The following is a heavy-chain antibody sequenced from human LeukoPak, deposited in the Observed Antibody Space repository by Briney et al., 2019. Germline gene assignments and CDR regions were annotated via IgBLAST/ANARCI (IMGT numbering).Heavy chain of an antibody. CDR2: IYYSGST. D-gene: IGHD3-3*01. CDR3: ARHMRDFSRMDV. J-gene: IGHJ6*02. V-gene: IGHV4-59*08. CDR1: GGSISSYY. Sequence: PSETLSLTCTVSGGSISSYYWSWIRQPPGKGLEWIGYIYYSGSTNYNPSLKSRVTISVDTSKNQFSLKLSSVTAADTAVYYCARHMRDFSRMDVWGQGTTVTVSS.